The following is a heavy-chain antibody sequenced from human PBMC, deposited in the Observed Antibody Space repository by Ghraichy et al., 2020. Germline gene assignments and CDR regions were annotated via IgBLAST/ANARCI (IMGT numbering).Heavy chain of an antibody. CDR2: IYYSGST. J-gene: IGHJ5*02. D-gene: IGHD3-22*01. CDR3: ARLSYYYPNWFDP. CDR1: GGSISSSSYY. Sequence: QTLSLTCTVSGGSISSSSYYWGWIRQPPGKGLVWIGSIYYSGSTYYNPSLKSRVTIFVDTSKNQFSLKLGSVTAADTAVYYCARLSYYYPNWFDPWGQGTLVTVSS. V-gene: IGHV4-39*01.